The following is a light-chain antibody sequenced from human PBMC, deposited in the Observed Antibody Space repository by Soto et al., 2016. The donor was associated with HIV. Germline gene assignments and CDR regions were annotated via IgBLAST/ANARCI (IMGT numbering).Light chain of an antibody. J-gene: IGKJ2*01. CDR2: TAS. V-gene: IGKV1-39*01. CDR3: QQSYNTRMYT. CDR1: QYISNL. Sequence: DIQMTQSPSSLSASIGDTVTITCRASQYISNLLNWYQQKPGKAPKLLIYTASSLQSGVSSRFSGSGSGTDFTLTISSLQPEDFATYICQQSYNTRMYTFGQGTKLEIK.